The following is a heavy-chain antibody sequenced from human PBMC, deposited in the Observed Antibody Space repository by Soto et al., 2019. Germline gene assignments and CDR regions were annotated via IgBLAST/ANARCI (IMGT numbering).Heavy chain of an antibody. V-gene: IGHV4-34*01. CDR1: GGSFSGYY. CDR3: ARVPDYDILTGEPTYDAFDI. D-gene: IGHD3-9*01. Sequence: SETLSLTCAVYGGSFSGYYWSWIRQPPGKGLEWIGEINHSGSTNYNPSLKSRVPISVDTSKNQFSLKLSSVTAADTAVYYCARVPDYDILTGEPTYDAFDIWGQGTMVTVSS. CDR2: INHSGST. J-gene: IGHJ3*02.